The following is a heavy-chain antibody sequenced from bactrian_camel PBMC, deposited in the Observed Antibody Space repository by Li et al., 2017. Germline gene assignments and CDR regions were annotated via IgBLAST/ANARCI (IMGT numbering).Heavy chain of an antibody. CDR3: VTQQHVTSYDIHSEDY. CDR2: LSGGNSP. D-gene: IGHD3*01. J-gene: IGHJ4*01. Sequence: DVQLVESGGGSVQAGGSLRLSCEVSGYGSNTNGKCTGWFRQAPGKGLEWATVLSGGNSPTYADSVKGRFTISRDNAKNTLYLQMNTLKSDDTALYYCVTQQHVTSYDIHSEDYWGQGTQVTVS. CDR1: GYGSNTNG. V-gene: IGHV3S42*01.